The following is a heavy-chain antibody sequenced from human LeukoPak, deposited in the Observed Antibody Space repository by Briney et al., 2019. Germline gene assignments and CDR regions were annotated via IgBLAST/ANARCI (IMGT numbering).Heavy chain of an antibody. CDR1: AFTLGGYD. Sequence: GGSLGLSCAASAFTLGGYDMHWVRQGTGRGLEWASGISTSGDTHYADSVKGRFTISRENAKNSLYLQMNSLRAGDTAVYYCAREKLGSGFWYFDLWGRGTLVTVSS. V-gene: IGHV3-13*01. J-gene: IGHJ2*01. D-gene: IGHD3-10*01. CDR3: AREKLGSGFWYFDL. CDR2: ISTSGDT.